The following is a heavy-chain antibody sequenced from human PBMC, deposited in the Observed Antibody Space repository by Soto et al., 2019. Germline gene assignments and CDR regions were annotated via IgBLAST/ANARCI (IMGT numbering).Heavy chain of an antibody. CDR1: GGSISSGGYY. J-gene: IGHJ6*02. D-gene: IGHD2-15*01. V-gene: IGHV4-31*03. CDR2: IYYSGST. Sequence: PSETLSLTCTVSGGSISSGGYYWRWIRQHPGKGLEWIGYIYYSGSTYYNTSIKRGVTISVDTSKNKISKKLRSVTAADTSVYYCARGGLGYCSGGSCYSAELSRYYYGMDVWGQGTTVT. CDR3: ARGGLGYCSGGSCYSAELSRYYYGMDV.